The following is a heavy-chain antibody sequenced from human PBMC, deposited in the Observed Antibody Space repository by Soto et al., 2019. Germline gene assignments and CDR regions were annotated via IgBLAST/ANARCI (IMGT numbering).Heavy chain of an antibody. D-gene: IGHD3-3*01. CDR2: ISACNGNT. CDR1: GYTFTSYG. Sequence: ASVKVSCKASGYTFTSYGISWVRQAPGQGLEWMGWISACNGNTNYAQKFQGRVTMTTDTSTSTAYMELSSLRSDDTAVYYCARDQSITIFGVVSAYCFDYWGQGTLVTVSS. CDR3: ARDQSITIFGVVSAYCFDY. V-gene: IGHV1-18*01. J-gene: IGHJ4*02.